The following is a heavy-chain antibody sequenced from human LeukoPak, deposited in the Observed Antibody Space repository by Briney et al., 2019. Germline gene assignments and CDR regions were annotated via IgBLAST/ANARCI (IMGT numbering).Heavy chain of an antibody. D-gene: IGHD6-19*01. CDR1: GGSISGYY. V-gene: IGHV4-59*01. J-gene: IGHJ4*02. CDR3: ARGERLGLDS. Sequence: SETLSLICTVSGGSISGYYWSWIRQPPGKGLEWVGYIYSSAYTNYNPSLKSRVTISVDTSKNQFSLRLISVTAADTAVYYCARGERLGLDSWGQGTLVAVSS. CDR2: IYSSAYT.